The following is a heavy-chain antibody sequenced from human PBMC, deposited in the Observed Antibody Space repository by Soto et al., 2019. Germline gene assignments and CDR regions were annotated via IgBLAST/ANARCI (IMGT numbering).Heavy chain of an antibody. D-gene: IGHD3-3*01. V-gene: IGHV6-1*01. CDR1: GDSVSSNSAA. Sequence: PSQTLSLTCAISGDSVSSNSAAWNWIRQSPSRGLEWLGRTYYRSKWYNDYAVSVKSRITINPDTSKNQFSLQLNSVTPEDTAVYYCARDSSRERFLEWLLYWQNTTTHWFDPWGQGTLVTVSS. J-gene: IGHJ5*02. CDR3: ARDSSRERFLEWLLYWQNTTTHWFDP. CDR2: TYYRSKWYN.